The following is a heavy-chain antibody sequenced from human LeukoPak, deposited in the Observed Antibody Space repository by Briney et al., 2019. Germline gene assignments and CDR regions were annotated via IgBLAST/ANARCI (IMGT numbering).Heavy chain of an antibody. CDR2: IYYTGST. Sequence: SETLSLTCTVSGGSISTVGYYWGWIRQPPGKGLEWIGSIYYTGSTYYNPSLKSRVTISVDTSKNQFSLKLSSVTAADTAVYYCARGLLTGLADYYYYYMDVWGKGTTVTISS. J-gene: IGHJ6*03. CDR3: ARGLLTGLADYYYYYMDV. D-gene: IGHD3-9*01. V-gene: IGHV4-39*07. CDR1: GGSISTVGYY.